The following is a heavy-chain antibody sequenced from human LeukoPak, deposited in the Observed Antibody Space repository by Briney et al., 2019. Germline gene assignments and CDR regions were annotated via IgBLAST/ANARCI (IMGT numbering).Heavy chain of an antibody. CDR3: AREISGHPEYNWFDP. J-gene: IGHJ5*02. CDR1: GGSISSGSYY. V-gene: IGHV4-61*02. Sequence: TLSLTCTVSGGSISSGSYYWSWIRQPAGKGLEWIGRIYTSGSTNYNPSLKSRVTISVDTSKNQFSLKLSSVTAADTAVYYCAREISGHPEYNWFDPWGQGTLDTVSS. D-gene: IGHD2-15*01. CDR2: IYTSGST.